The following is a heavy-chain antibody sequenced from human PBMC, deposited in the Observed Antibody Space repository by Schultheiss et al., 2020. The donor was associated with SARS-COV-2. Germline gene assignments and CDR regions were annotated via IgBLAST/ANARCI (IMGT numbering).Heavy chain of an antibody. D-gene: IGHD5-18*01. J-gene: IGHJ4*02. Sequence: GGSLRLSCAASGFTFSNYAMHWVRQAPGKGLEWVSLISWDGGSTYYADSVKGRFTISRDNSKNSLYLQMNSLRAEDTALYYCARDRGSYGSVDFDYWGQGTLVTVSS. CDR3: ARDRGSYGSVDFDY. CDR2: ISWDGGST. CDR1: GFTFSNYA. V-gene: IGHV3-43D*04.